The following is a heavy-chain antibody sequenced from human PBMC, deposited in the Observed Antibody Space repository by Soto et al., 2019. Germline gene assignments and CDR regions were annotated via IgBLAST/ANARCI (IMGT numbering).Heavy chain of an antibody. V-gene: IGHV3-33*01. CDR1: GFTFSSYG. CDR3: ARDGYCSGGSCYSVPVFDY. CDR2: IWYDGSNK. D-gene: IGHD2-15*01. J-gene: IGHJ4*02. Sequence: QVQLVESGGGVVQPGRSLRLSCAASGFTFSSYGMHWVRQAPGKGLEWVAVIWYDGSNKYYADSVKGRFTISRDNSKNTLYLQMNSLGAEDTAVYYCARDGYCSGGSCYSVPVFDYWCQGTLVTVSS.